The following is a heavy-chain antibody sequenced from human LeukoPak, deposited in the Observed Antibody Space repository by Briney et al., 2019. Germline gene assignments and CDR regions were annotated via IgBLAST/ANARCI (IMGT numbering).Heavy chain of an antibody. CDR1: GFTFSSYW. CDR3: ARGRYYFDS. CDR2: FNSDGITT. Sequence: GGSLRLSCAASGFTFSSYWMHWVRQAPGEGLVWVSRFNSDGITTSYADSVKDRFTISRDNAKNTLYLHMNSLRAEDTAVYYCARGRYYFDSWGQGTLVTVSS. D-gene: IGHD1-14*01. J-gene: IGHJ4*02. V-gene: IGHV3-74*01.